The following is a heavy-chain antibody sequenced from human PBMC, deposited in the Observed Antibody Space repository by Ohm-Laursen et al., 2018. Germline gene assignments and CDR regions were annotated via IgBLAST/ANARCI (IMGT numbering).Heavy chain of an antibody. CDR3: ARVSRRDGYNPLDY. D-gene: IGHD5-24*01. J-gene: IGHJ4*02. V-gene: IGHV4-39*07. CDR2: IYYTGST. Sequence: SETLSLTCPVSGGSISSTSYYWGWIRQPPGKGLEWIGSIYYTGSTYFNPSLQSRVTISVDTSKNQFSLKLSSVTAADTAVYYCARVSRRDGYNPLDYWGQGTLVTVSS. CDR1: GGSISSTSYY.